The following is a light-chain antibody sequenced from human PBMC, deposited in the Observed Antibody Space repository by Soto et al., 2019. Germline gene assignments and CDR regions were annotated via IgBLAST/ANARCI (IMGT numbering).Light chain of an antibody. Sequence: EIVMTQSPATLSVSPGERATLSCRASQSVSSNIAWYQQKPGQAPGLLIFGASTRATGIPARFSGSGSGTDFTLIISSLQSEDFAVYYCQQYNNWPWTFGQGTKVDIK. CDR1: QSVSSN. V-gene: IGKV3-15*01. CDR2: GAS. CDR3: QQYNNWPWT. J-gene: IGKJ1*01.